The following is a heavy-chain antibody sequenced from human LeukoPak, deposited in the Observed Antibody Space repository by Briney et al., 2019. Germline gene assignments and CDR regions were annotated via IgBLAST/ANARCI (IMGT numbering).Heavy chain of an antibody. V-gene: IGHV3-30*18. D-gene: IGHD2-15*01. CDR3: AKVRVGTAHFDY. CDR2: ISHDGSNN. Sequence: PGGSLRLSCTASGFTFRTFNMHWVRQAPGKGLEWVVVISHDGSNNNYADSVKGRFTISRDNSKNTLYLQMNSLRPEDTAVYYCAKVRVGTAHFDYWGQGTLVTVSS. J-gene: IGHJ4*02. CDR1: GFTFRTFN.